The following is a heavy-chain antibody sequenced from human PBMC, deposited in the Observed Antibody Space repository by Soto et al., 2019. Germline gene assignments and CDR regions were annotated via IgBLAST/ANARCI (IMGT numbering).Heavy chain of an antibody. Sequence: SVKVSCKASGGTFSSYAISWVRQAPGQGLEWMGGIIPIFGTANYAQKFQGRVTITADESTSTAYMELSSLRSEDTAVYYCARGGEVVVAAGWFDPWGQGTLVTVSS. J-gene: IGHJ5*02. D-gene: IGHD2-15*01. CDR3: ARGGEVVVAAGWFDP. CDR2: IIPIFGTA. V-gene: IGHV1-69*13. CDR1: GGTFSSYA.